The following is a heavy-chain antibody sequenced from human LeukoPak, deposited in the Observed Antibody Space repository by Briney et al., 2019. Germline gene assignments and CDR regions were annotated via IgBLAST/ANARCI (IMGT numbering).Heavy chain of an antibody. Sequence: PSETLSLTCTVSGGSISNSYYWGWIRQPPGKGLEWIGSIYYSGSTYYNPSLKSRVTISVDTSKNQFSLKLSSVTAADTAVYYCARQIAAATLYYFDYWGQGTLVTVSS. CDR1: GGSISNSYY. CDR3: ARQIAAATLYYFDY. J-gene: IGHJ4*02. V-gene: IGHV4-39*01. CDR2: IYYSGST. D-gene: IGHD6-13*01.